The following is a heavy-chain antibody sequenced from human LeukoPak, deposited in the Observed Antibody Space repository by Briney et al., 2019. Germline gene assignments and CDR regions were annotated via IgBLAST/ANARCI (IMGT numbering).Heavy chain of an antibody. CDR1: GYTFTSYG. CDR3: ARIGYCSGGSCSYYGMDV. D-gene: IGHD2-15*01. V-gene: IGHV1-18*01. Sequence: ASVKVSCKASGYTFTSYGISWVRQAPGQGLEWMGWISAYNGNTNYAQKLQGRVTMTTDTSPSTAYMELRSLRSDDTAVYYCARIGYCSGGSCSYYGMDVWGQGTTVTVSS. CDR2: ISAYNGNT. J-gene: IGHJ6*02.